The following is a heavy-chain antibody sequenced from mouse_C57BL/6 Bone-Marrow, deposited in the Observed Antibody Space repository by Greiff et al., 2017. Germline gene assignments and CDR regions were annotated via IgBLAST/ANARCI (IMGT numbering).Heavy chain of an antibody. J-gene: IGHJ2*01. D-gene: IGHD2-14*01. CDR1: DYTFTTYG. CDR2: IYPRSGST. Sequence: QFHLQHPGAELARLGASVKLSFKASDYTFTTYGISWLNQSTGQGLEWIGEIYPRSGSTYYNEKFKGKATLTEDKSSSTAYMELRSLTSEDSAVYFCARGGYRGYWGQGTTLTVSS. CDR3: ARGGYRGY. V-gene: IGHV1-81*01.